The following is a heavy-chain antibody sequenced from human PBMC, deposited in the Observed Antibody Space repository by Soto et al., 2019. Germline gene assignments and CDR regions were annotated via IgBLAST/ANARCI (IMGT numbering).Heavy chain of an antibody. CDR3: ARGNWVRYCTTGVCYPFDY. CDR2: ISAYNGNT. J-gene: IGHJ4*02. V-gene: IGHV1-18*04. Sequence: QVQLVQSGAEVKKPGASVKVSCKASGYTFTSYGISWVRQAPGQGLEWMGWISAYNGNTNYAQKLQGRVTMTTDTSTSTGYMELRSLRSDDTAVYYCARGNWVRYCTTGVCYPFDYWGQGTLVTVSS. CDR1: GYTFTSYG. D-gene: IGHD2-8*01.